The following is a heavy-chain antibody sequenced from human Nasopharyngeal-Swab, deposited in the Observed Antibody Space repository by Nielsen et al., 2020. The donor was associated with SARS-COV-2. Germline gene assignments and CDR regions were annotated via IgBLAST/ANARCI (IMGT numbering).Heavy chain of an antibody. D-gene: IGHD2-2*01. J-gene: IGHJ5*02. Sequence: GESLKISCAASGFTFSSYSMNWVRQAPGKGLEWVSSISSSRSYIYYADSVKGRFTISRDNAKNSLYLQMNSLRAEDTAVYYCARGVVVPAANPLWWFDPWGQGTLVTVSS. CDR3: ARGVVVPAANPLWWFDP. V-gene: IGHV3-21*01. CDR1: GFTFSSYS. CDR2: ISSSRSYI.